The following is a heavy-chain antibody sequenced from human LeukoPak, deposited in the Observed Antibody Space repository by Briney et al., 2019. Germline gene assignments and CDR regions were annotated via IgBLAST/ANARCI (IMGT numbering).Heavy chain of an antibody. CDR2: IGVYNGNT. CDR3: ARDQWILRGSYWFDF. Sequence: GASVKVSCKTSGFTFTSYGIAWVRQAPGQGLEWMGWIGVYNGNTSKAQNLQGRVTMTTDPSTSTAYLELRSLRSDDTAVYYCARDQWILRGSYWFDFWGQGTLVTVTS. D-gene: IGHD1-26*01. J-gene: IGHJ4*02. CDR1: GFTFTSYG. V-gene: IGHV1-18*04.